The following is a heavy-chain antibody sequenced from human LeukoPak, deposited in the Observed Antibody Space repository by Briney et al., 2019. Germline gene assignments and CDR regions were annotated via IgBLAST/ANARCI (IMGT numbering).Heavy chain of an antibody. D-gene: IGHD4-11*01. CDR2: ISGSGDRT. V-gene: IGHV3-23*01. J-gene: IGHJ3*02. CDR3: AKDPNGDYIGAFDM. Sequence: GGSLRPSCAASGITASSYAMTWVRQAPGKGLEWVSSISGSGDRTMYADSVKGRFTISRDNFKNTLYLQMNSLRAEDTAVYHCAKDPNGDYIGAFDMWGQGTMVTVSS. CDR1: GITASSYA.